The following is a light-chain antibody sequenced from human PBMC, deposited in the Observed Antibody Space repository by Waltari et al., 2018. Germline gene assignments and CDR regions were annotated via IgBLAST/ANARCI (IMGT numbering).Light chain of an antibody. CDR1: QSVGSSS. Sequence: EFVLTQSPGTASLSPGERVTLSCRASQSVGSSSLAWYQQKPGQAPRLVIYRASRRATGIPDRFRGSGSGTDFSLTISRLEPEDFAVYYCQQHGTLPATFGQGTKVEIK. J-gene: IGKJ1*01. CDR3: QQHGTLPAT. V-gene: IGKV3-20*01. CDR2: RAS.